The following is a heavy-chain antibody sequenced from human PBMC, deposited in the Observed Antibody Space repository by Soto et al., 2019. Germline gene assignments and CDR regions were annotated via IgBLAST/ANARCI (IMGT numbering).Heavy chain of an antibody. D-gene: IGHD3-16*01. CDR3: ARGQTGGRWGCDFDY. V-gene: IGHV1-69*12. CDR2: IIPIFGTA. J-gene: IGHJ4*02. Sequence: QVQLVQSGAEVKKPGSSVKVSCKASGGTFSSYAISWVRQAPGQGLEWMGGIIPIFGTADYAQKFQGRVTITADESTSTAYMERSSVRSEGTAVYYCARGQTGGRWGCDFDYWGQGTLVTVSS. CDR1: GGTFSSYA.